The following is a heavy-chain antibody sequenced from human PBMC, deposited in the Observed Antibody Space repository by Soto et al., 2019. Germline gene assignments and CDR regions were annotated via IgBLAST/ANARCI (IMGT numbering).Heavy chain of an antibody. D-gene: IGHD6-19*01. V-gene: IGHV3-30-3*01. J-gene: IGHJ6*02. Sequence: QVQLVESGGGVVQPGRSLRLSCAASGFTFSSYAMLWVRQAPGKGLEWVAVLSYDGSDKYYADSVKGRFTISRDNSKNTLYLQMNSLRAEDTAVYYCARAGALAGSIYYYYGMDVWGQGTTVTVSS. CDR3: ARAGALAGSIYYYYGMDV. CDR1: GFTFSSYA. CDR2: LSYDGSDK.